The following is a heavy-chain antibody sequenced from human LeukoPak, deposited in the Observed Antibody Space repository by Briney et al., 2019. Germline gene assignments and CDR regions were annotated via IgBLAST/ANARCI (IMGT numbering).Heavy chain of an antibody. CDR3: ARAGYYYDSSGLDY. V-gene: IGHV3-7*03. CDR2: IKQDGSEK. Sequence: GGSLRLSCAVSGFIVSSNYMSWVRQAPGKGLEWVANIKQDGSEKYYVDSVKGRFTISRDNAKNSLYLQMNSLRAEDTAVYYCARAGYYYDSSGLDYWGQGTLVTVSS. J-gene: IGHJ4*02. D-gene: IGHD3-22*01. CDR1: GFIVSSNY.